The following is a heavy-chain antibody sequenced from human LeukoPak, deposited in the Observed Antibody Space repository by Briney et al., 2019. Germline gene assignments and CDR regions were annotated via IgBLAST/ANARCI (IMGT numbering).Heavy chain of an antibody. Sequence: SETLSLTCAVYGGSFSGYYWSWIRQPPGKGLEWIGEINHSGSTIYNPSRKSRVTISVDTSKNQFSLKLSSVTAADTAVYYCAGYYYDSSGYYYEYFQHWGQGTLVTVSS. CDR2: INHSGST. CDR3: AGYYYDSSGYYYEYFQH. V-gene: IGHV4-34*01. CDR1: GGSFSGYY. J-gene: IGHJ1*01. D-gene: IGHD3-22*01.